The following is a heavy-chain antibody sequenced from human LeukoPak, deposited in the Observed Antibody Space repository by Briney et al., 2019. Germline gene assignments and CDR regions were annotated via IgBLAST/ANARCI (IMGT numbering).Heavy chain of an antibody. D-gene: IGHD2-2*03. CDR3: ARDGYCSSTSCYPVGVDY. V-gene: IGHV1-18*01. CDR2: ISAYNGNT. J-gene: IGHJ4*02. Sequence: ASVKVSCKASGYTFTSYGISWVRRAPGQGLEWMGWISAYNGNTNYAQKLQGRVTMTTDTSTSTAYMELRSLRSDDTAVYYCARDGYCSSTSCYPVGVDYWGQGTLVTVSS. CDR1: GYTFTSYG.